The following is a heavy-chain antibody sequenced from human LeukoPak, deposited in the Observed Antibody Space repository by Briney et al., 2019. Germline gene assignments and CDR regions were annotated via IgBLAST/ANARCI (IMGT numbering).Heavy chain of an antibody. D-gene: IGHD3-10*01. CDR1: GGSISSGGYS. Sequence: PSQTLSLTCAVSGGSISSGGYSWSWIRQPPGKGLEWFGYIYHSRSTYYNPSLKSRFTISVDRSENQFSLKLSSVTAADTAVYYWARNGTLWFGESNWGHGTLVTVPS. CDR3: ARNGTLWFGESN. CDR2: IYHSRST. V-gene: IGHV4-30-2*01. J-gene: IGHJ4*01.